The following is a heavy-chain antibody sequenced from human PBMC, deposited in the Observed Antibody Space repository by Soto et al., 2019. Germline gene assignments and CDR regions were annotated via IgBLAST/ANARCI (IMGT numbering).Heavy chain of an antibody. Sequence: PSETLSLTCTVSGGSISSYYWSWIRQPPGKGLEWIGYIYYSGSTNYNPSLKSRVTISVDTSKNQFSLKLSSVTAADTAVYYCARHGRFQYNWFDPWGQGTLVTVSS. CDR2: IYYSGST. J-gene: IGHJ5*02. CDR3: ARHGRFQYNWFDP. V-gene: IGHV4-59*01. CDR1: GGSISSYY.